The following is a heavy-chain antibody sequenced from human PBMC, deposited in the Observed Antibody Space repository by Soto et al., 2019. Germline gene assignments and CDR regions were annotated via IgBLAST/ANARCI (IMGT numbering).Heavy chain of an antibody. D-gene: IGHD6-13*01. V-gene: IGHV3-30-3*02. CDR3: AKWGSSSSWYRGMDV. CDR1: GFTFSSYA. J-gene: IGHJ6*02. CDR2: ISYDGSNK. Sequence: GGSLRLSCAASGFTFSSYAMHWVRQAPGKGLEWVAVISYDGSNKYYADSLKGRFTISRDNAKNSLYLQMNSLRAEDTALYYCAKWGSSSSWYRGMDVWGQGTTVTDSS.